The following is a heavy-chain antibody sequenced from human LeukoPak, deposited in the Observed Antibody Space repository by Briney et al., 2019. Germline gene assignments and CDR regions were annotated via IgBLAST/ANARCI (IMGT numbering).Heavy chain of an antibody. D-gene: IGHD4-17*01. CDR1: GGSISSYY. Sequence: SETLSLTCTVSGGSISSYYWSWIRQPPGKGLEWIGYIYYSGSTNYNPSLKSRVTISVGTSKNQFSLKLSSVTAADTAVYYCARHSPDTTVINWYFDLWGRGTLVTVSS. CDR3: ARHSPDTTVINWYFDL. CDR2: IYYSGST. V-gene: IGHV4-59*08. J-gene: IGHJ2*01.